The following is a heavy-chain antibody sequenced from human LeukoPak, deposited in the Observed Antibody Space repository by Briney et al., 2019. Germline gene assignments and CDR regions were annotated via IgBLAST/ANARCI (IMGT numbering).Heavy chain of an antibody. CDR3: ARQEMATTGEISY. D-gene: IGHD5-24*01. CDR1: GGPISGDY. V-gene: IGHV4-59*08. Sequence: SETLSLTCTVSGGPISGDYWSWIRLPPGKRLEWIGYIYYSGSINYNPSLKSRVTISVDTSKNQFSLKVSSVTAADTAIYYCARQEMATTGEISYWGQGTLVTVSS. CDR2: IYYSGSI. J-gene: IGHJ4*02.